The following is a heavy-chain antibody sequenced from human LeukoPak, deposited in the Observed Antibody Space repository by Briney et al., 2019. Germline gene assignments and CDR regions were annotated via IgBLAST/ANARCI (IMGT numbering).Heavy chain of an antibody. Sequence: GASVKVSCKASRHTFTGYYIHWVRQAPGQGPEWMGWINPYNGGTNYAQKFQGRVTMTRDTSINTAYMEVSRLKSDDTAVYYCARESPDIVVVVTAALRRSWFDPWGQGTLVTVSS. CDR2: INPYNGGT. V-gene: IGHV1-2*02. CDR1: RHTFTGYY. D-gene: IGHD2-15*01. CDR3: ARESPDIVVVVTAALRRSWFDP. J-gene: IGHJ5*02.